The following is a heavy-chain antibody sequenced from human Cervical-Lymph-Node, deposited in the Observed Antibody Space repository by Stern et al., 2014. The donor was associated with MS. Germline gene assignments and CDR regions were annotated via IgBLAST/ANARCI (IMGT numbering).Heavy chain of an antibody. CDR2: ISSISSYI. J-gene: IGHJ3*02. Sequence: EVQLVESGGGLVKPGGSLRLSCAASGFTFSSYSMNWVRQAPGKGLEWVSFISSISSYIYYADSVKDHFTISRDNAKNSLYLQMNSLRAEDTAVYYCARDSGANYYDSSGYHNAAFDIWGQGTMVTVSS. CDR3: ARDSGANYYDSSGYHNAAFDI. CDR1: GFTFSSYS. V-gene: IGHV3-21*01. D-gene: IGHD3-22*01.